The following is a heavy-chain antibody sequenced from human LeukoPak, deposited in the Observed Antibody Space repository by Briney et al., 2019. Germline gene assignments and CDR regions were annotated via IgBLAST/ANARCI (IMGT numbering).Heavy chain of an antibody. J-gene: IGHJ4*03. V-gene: IGHV3-21*01. CDR1: GFTFSSYS. Sequence: GGSLRLSCAASGFTFSSYSMNWVRQAPGKGLEWVSSISSSSSYIYYADSVKGRFTISRDNAKNSLYLQMNSLTADDTAVYYCARWGARTRFDYWDSGNTVTVSS. CDR3: ARWGARTRFDY. D-gene: IGHD3-16*01. CDR2: ISSSSSYI.